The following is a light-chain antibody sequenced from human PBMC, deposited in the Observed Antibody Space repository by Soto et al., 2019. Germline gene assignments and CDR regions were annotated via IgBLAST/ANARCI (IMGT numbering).Light chain of an antibody. CDR2: DVS. Sequence: QSALTQPASVSGSPGQSITISCTGTSSDVGTYEYVSWYQHHPGKAPKLMIYDVSNRPSGVSDRFSGSKSGNTASLTISGLQAADEADYSCSSYASNGDVLFGGGTKLTVL. CDR1: SSDVGTYEY. V-gene: IGLV2-14*03. J-gene: IGLJ2*01. CDR3: SSYASNGDVL.